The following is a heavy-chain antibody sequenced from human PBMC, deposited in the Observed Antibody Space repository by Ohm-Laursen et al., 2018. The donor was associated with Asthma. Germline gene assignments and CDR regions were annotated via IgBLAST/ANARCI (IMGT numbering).Heavy chain of an antibody. CDR1: GFNFGTYG. D-gene: IGHD3-22*01. V-gene: IGHV3-33*08. Sequence: SLRLSCSAPGFNFGTYGMHWVRQAPGKGPEWVAMIWFDGTTHYHSDSVKGRFTISRDNSKNELYLEMDSLSGADTAVYYCARGIPYYYDTSGSAGGAFDVWGQGAMVTVSS. CDR3: ARGIPYYYDTSGSAGGAFDV. CDR2: IWFDGTTH. J-gene: IGHJ3*01.